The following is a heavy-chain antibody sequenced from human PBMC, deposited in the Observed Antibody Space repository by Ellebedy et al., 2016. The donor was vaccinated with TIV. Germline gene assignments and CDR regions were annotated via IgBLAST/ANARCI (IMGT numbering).Heavy chain of an antibody. CDR2: IYPGDSDT. Sequence: GESLKISCKGSGYTFTNYWIAWVRQMPGKGLEWMGVIYPGDSDTRDSPSFRDQVTLSVDEYTSTAYLHWISLKASDTAMYYCARGTLGSGFDYWGQGTLVTVSS. V-gene: IGHV5-51*01. D-gene: IGHD7-27*01. J-gene: IGHJ4*02. CDR1: GYTFTNYW. CDR3: ARGTLGSGFDY.